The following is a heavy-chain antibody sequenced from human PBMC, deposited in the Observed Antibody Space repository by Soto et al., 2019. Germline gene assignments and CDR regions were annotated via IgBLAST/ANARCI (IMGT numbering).Heavy chain of an antibody. CDR3: ARRRSYRFGELFSPKWWFDP. CDR2: IYYSGST. Sequence: SETLSLTCTVSGGSISSSSYYWGWIRQPPGKGLEWIGSIYYSGSTYYNPSLKSRVTISVDTSKNQFSLRLSSVTAADTAVYYCARRRSYRFGELFSPKWWFDPWGQGTLVTVSS. CDR1: GGSISSSSYY. D-gene: IGHD3-10*01. V-gene: IGHV4-39*01. J-gene: IGHJ5*02.